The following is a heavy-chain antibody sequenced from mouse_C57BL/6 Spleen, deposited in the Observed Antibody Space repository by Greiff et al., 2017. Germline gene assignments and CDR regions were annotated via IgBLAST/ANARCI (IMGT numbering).Heavy chain of an antibody. J-gene: IGHJ2*01. CDR2: FYPGSGSI. CDR1: GYTFTEYT. D-gene: IGHD2-3*01. Sequence: QVQLQQSGAELVKPGASVKLSCKASGYTFTEYTIHWVKQRSGQGLEWIGWFYPGSGSIKYNEKFKDKATLTADKSSSTVYMELSRLTSEDSAVYFCARHEDYDGFYPRYYFDYWGQGTTLTVSS. V-gene: IGHV1-62-2*01. CDR3: ARHEDYDGFYPRYYFDY.